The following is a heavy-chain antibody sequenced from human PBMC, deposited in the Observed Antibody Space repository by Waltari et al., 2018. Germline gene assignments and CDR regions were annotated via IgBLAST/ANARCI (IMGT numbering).Heavy chain of an antibody. CDR1: GYTFTRYD. J-gene: IGHJ6*03. V-gene: IGHV1-8*01. D-gene: IGHD3-3*01. CDR2: MNPNSGNT. Sequence: QVQLVQSGAEVKKPGASVKVSCKASGYTFTRYDINWVRQATGPGLEWMGWMNPNSGNTGYAQKFQGRVTMTRNTSISTAYMELSSLRSEDTAVYYCARARITIFGVVIYYYYMDVWGKGTTVTVSS. CDR3: ARARITIFGVVIYYYYMDV.